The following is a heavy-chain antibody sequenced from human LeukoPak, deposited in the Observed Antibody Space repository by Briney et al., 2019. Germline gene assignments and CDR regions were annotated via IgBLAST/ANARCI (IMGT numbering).Heavy chain of an antibody. CDR3: ARSKVTWMKDY. Sequence: GGSLRLSYAASGFTFSSYSMNWVRQSPGKGLEWVSYISSSSSTIYYADSVKGLFTISRDNAKKSLYVQMNSLRAEDTAVYYCARSKVTWMKDYWGQGTLVTVSS. V-gene: IGHV3-48*04. J-gene: IGHJ4*02. D-gene: IGHD4-23*01. CDR1: GFTFSSYS. CDR2: ISSSSSTI.